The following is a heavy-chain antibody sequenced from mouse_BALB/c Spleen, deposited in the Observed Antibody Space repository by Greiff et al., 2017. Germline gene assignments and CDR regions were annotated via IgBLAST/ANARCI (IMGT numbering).Heavy chain of an antibody. CDR3: ARGIITTAPYFDY. CDR1: GFTFSDYY. Sequence: EVHLVESGGGLVKPGGSLKLSCAASGFTFSDYYMYWVRQTPEKRLEWVATISDGGSYTYYPDSVKGRFTISRDNAKNNLYLQMSSLKSEDTAMYYCARGIITTAPYFDYWGQGTTLTVSS. V-gene: IGHV5-4*02. J-gene: IGHJ2*01. D-gene: IGHD1-1*01. CDR2: ISDGGSYT.